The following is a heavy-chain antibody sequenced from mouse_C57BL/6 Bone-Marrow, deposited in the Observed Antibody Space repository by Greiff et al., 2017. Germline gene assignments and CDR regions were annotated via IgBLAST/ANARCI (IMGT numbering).Heavy chain of an antibody. V-gene: IGHV1-59*01. D-gene: IGHD2-1*01. CDR2: IDPSDSYT. Sequence: QVQLQQPGAELVRPGTPVKLSCKASGYTFTSYWMHWVKQRPGQGLEWIGVIDPSDSYTNYNQKFKGKATLTVDTSSSTAYMQLSSLTSEDSAVYYCASIVTVDYWGQGTTLTVSS. CDR1: GYTFTSYW. J-gene: IGHJ2*01. CDR3: ASIVTVDY.